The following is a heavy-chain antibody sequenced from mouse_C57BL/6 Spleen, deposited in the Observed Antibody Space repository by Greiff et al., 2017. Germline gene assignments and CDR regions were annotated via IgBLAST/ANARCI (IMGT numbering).Heavy chain of an antibody. CDR1: GFTFSDYG. D-gene: IGHD1-1*01. Sequence: DVQLVESGGGLVKPGGSLKLSCAASGFTFSDYGMHWVRQAPEKGLEWVAYISSGSSTIYYADTVKGRFTISRDNAKNTLFLQMTSLRSEDTAMYYCARPYYYGSSPHWYFDVWGTGTTVTVSS. V-gene: IGHV5-17*01. J-gene: IGHJ1*03. CDR3: ARPYYYGSSPHWYFDV. CDR2: ISSGSSTI.